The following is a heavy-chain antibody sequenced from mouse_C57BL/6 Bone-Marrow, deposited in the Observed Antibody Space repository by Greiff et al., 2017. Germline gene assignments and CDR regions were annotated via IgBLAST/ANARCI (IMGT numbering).Heavy chain of an antibody. Sequence: VQLKQSGPVLVKPGASVKMSCKASGYTFTDYYMNWVKQSHGKSLEWIGVINPYNGGTSYNQKFKGKATLTVDKSSSTAYMELNSLTSEDSAVYYCARPYGSRPWYFDVWGTGTTVTVSS. J-gene: IGHJ1*03. D-gene: IGHD1-1*01. V-gene: IGHV1-19*01. CDR2: INPYNGGT. CDR1: GYTFTDYY. CDR3: ARPYGSRPWYFDV.